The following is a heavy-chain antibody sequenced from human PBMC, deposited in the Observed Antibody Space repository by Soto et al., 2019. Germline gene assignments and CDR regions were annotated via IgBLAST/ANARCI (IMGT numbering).Heavy chain of an antibody. J-gene: IGHJ4*02. Sequence: EVQLLESGGGLVQPGGSLRLSCAATGFTFSSYAMSWVRQAPGKGLEWVSAISGSGGSTYYADSVKGRFTISRDNSKNTLYLQMNSVRAEDTAVYYCANGLYFYDYIWGSYRSRGGCDYRGQGTLVTVSS. V-gene: IGHV3-23*01. CDR1: GFTFSSYA. CDR3: ANGLYFYDYIWGSYRSRGGCDY. D-gene: IGHD3-16*02. CDR2: ISGSGGST.